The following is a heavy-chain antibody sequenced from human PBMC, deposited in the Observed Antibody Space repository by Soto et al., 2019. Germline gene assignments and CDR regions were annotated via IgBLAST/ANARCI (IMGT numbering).Heavy chain of an antibody. V-gene: IGHV1-69*02. Sequence: QVQLVQSGAEVKKPGSSVKVSCQASGSTFSSYTVSWVRQAPGQGLEWMGRIIPVLGVTNYAPKFKGRVTIPADKSKTTAYMELSSLRSGDTAVYYCARRRYCGADCYSKYYYGMDVWGQGTTVTVSS. CDR2: IIPVLGVT. CDR1: GSTFSSYT. J-gene: IGHJ6*02. CDR3: ARRRYCGADCYSKYYYGMDV. D-gene: IGHD2-21*02.